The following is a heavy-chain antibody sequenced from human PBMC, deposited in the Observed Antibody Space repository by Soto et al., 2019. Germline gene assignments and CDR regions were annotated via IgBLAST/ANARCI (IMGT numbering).Heavy chain of an antibody. Sequence: GASVKVSCKASGYTFTCYYMHGVRQAPGQGLEWMGWINPNSGGTNYAQKFQGWVTMTRDTSISTAYMELSRLRSDDTAVYYCARDGYCSSTSCLSAYYYMDVWGKRTTVTVSS. D-gene: IGHD2-2*01. CDR3: ARDGYCSSTSCLSAYYYMDV. V-gene: IGHV1-2*04. J-gene: IGHJ6*03. CDR1: GYTFTCYY. CDR2: INPNSGGT.